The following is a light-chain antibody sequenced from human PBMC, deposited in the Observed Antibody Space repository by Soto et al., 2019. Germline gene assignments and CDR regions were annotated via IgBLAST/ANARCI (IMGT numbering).Light chain of an antibody. CDR2: AAS. V-gene: IGKV1-6*01. Sequence: AIQMTQSPSSLSASVGDRVTITCRASQGIRNDLAWYQHKPGKAPKLLIYAASSLQAGVPSRFSGSGSGTDFTLTIASLQPEDFATYYCLQDYKYPRTFGQGTKVEFK. CDR1: QGIRND. CDR3: LQDYKYPRT. J-gene: IGKJ1*01.